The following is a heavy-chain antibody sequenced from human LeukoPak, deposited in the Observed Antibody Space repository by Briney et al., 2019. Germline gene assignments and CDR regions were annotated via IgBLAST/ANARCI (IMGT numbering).Heavy chain of an antibody. V-gene: IGHV3-49*04. J-gene: IGHJ4*02. CDR2: IRSKAYGGTT. CDR3: SRVRNTGSDSSCDY. Sequence: SGRSLRLSCTASGFTFGDYAISWVRQAPGKGLEWVGFIRSKAYGGTTEYAASVKGRFTVSRDDSKSIAYLQMNSLKTEDTAVYYCSRVRNTGSDSSCDYWGQGTLVTVSS. CDR1: GFTFGDYA. D-gene: IGHD5-12*01.